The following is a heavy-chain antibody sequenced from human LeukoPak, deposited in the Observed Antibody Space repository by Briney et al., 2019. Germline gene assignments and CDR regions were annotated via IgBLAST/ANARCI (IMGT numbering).Heavy chain of an antibody. Sequence: GGSLRLSCAASGFTVSSSYMSWVRQAPGKGLEWVSVIYSGGSTYYADSVKGRFTISRDNSKNTLYLQMNSLRAEDTAVYYCAREVRARDLYYYYGMDVWGQGTTVTVSS. V-gene: IGHV3-66*01. CDR3: AREVRARDLYYYYGMDV. CDR2: IYSGGST. J-gene: IGHJ6*02. CDR1: GFTVSSSY. D-gene: IGHD2-2*01.